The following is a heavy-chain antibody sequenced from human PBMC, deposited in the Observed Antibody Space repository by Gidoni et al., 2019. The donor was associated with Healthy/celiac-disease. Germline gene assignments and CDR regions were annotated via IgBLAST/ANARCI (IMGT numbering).Heavy chain of an antibody. D-gene: IGHD3-22*01. Sequence: EVQLVESGGGVVQPGGSLRLSWAATGFTVSSNYMSWVRQAPGKGLEWVSVIYGGGSTYYADSVKGRFTISRDNSKNTLYLQMNSLRAEDTAVYYCARDIYYDSSGYPGTDYWGQGTLVTVSS. J-gene: IGHJ4*02. CDR1: GFTVSSNY. CDR2: IYGGGST. CDR3: ARDIYYDSSGYPGTDY. V-gene: IGHV3-66*01.